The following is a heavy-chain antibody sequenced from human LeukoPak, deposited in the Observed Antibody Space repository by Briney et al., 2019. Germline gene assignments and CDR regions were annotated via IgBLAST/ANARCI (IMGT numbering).Heavy chain of an antibody. D-gene: IGHD3-10*01. CDR1: GFTFSSYS. CDR2: IGGSGDHT. V-gene: IGHV3-23*01. Sequence: GGSLRLSCAASGFTFSSYSMNRVRQAPGKGLEWVAAIGGSGDHTFYADSVKGRFTISRDNSKNTLYLQMNSLRVEHAALYYCTKEGASLGSGYFDCWGQGTRVTVSS. CDR3: TKEGASLGSGYFDC. J-gene: IGHJ4*02.